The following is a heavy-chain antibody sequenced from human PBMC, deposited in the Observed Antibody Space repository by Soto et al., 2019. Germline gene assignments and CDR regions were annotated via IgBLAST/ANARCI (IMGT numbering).Heavy chain of an antibody. J-gene: IGHJ5*02. CDR1: GYTFTSYD. CDR2: MNPNSGNT. CDR3: ARGLGIAAAGNRMEGRFDP. V-gene: IGHV1-8*01. D-gene: IGHD6-13*01. Sequence: ASVKVSCKASGYTFTSYDINWVRQATGQGLEWMGWMNPNSGNTGYAQKFQGRVTMTRNTSISTAYMELSSLRSEDTAVYYCARGLGIAAAGNRMEGRFDPWGQGTLVTVSS.